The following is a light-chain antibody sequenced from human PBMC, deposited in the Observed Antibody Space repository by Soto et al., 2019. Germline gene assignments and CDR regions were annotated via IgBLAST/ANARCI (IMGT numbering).Light chain of an antibody. J-gene: IGLJ3*02. CDR2: EVT. Sequence: QSALTQPASVSGSPGQSITISCTGTSSDIGHYNYVSWYQQHPGKAPKLIIYEVTNRPSGVSHRFSGSKSGTTASLTISGLQTEDEAHFYCSSYTTSSTVVFGGGTKLTVL. CDR1: SSDIGHYNY. V-gene: IGLV2-14*01. CDR3: SSYTTSSTVV.